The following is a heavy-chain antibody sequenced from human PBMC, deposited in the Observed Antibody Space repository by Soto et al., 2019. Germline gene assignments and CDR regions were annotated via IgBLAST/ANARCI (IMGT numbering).Heavy chain of an antibody. Sequence: ASVKVSCKASGYTFTSYGISWVRQAPGQGLEWMGWISAYNGNTNYAQKLQGRVTMTTDTSTSTAYMELRSLRSDDTAVYYCARDFGLSYVYIWGSYPTDVFDIWGQGTMVTVSS. CDR3: ARDFGLSYVYIWGSYPTDVFDI. D-gene: IGHD3-16*01. J-gene: IGHJ3*02. CDR2: ISAYNGNT. CDR1: GYTFTSYG. V-gene: IGHV1-18*01.